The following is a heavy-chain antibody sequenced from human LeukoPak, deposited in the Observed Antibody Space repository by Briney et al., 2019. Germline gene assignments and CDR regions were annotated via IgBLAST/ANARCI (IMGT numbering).Heavy chain of an antibody. J-gene: IGHJ4*02. CDR3: ASDILDYYDSSAPTDY. CDR2: IIPIFGTA. V-gene: IGHV1-69*05. CDR1: GGTFSSYA. D-gene: IGHD3-22*01. Sequence: ASVTVSFKASGGTFSSYAISWVRQAPGQGLEWMGRIIPIFGTANYAQKFQGRVTITTDESTSTAYMEMSSLRSEDTAVYYCASDILDYYDSSAPTDYWGQGTLVTVSS.